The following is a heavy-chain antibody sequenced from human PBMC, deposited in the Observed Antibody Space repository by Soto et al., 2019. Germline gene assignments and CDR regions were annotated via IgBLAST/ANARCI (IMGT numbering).Heavy chain of an antibody. D-gene: IGHD3-22*01. CDR2: IESDGSRT. Sequence: PGGSLRLSCAASGFTFSNHRMHWVRQVPGKGLVWVSCIESDGSRTTYADSVKGRFTISRDNAKNTVYLQMNSLRAEDTAVYYCARSHLYYESSGYPDYWGQGTLVTVSS. CDR1: GFTFSNHR. J-gene: IGHJ4*02. CDR3: ARSHLYYESSGYPDY. V-gene: IGHV3-74*01.